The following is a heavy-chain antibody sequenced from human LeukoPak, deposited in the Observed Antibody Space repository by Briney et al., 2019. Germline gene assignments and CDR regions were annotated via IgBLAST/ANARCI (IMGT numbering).Heavy chain of an antibody. Sequence: GGSLRLSCAASGFTFSSYAMSWVRQAPGKGLEWVSAISGSGGSTYYADSVKGRFTISRDNSKNTLYLQMNSLRAEDTAVYYCATVLRYFDWLPLDYWGQGTLVTVSS. CDR2: ISGSGGST. D-gene: IGHD3-9*01. V-gene: IGHV3-23*01. J-gene: IGHJ4*02. CDR1: GFTFSSYA. CDR3: ATVLRYFDWLPLDY.